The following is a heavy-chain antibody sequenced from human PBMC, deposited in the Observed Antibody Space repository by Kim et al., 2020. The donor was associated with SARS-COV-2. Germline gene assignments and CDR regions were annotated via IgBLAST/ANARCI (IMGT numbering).Heavy chain of an antibody. J-gene: IGHJ4*02. D-gene: IGHD2-15*01. CDR1: GGSISSYY. Sequence: SETLSLTCTVSGGSISSYYWSWIRQPQGKGLEWIGYIYYSGSTNYNPSLKSRVTISVDTSKNQFSLKLGSVTPADTPVYYCPRVDINGPTFPFDYLGQG. CDR2: IYYSGST. CDR3: PRVDINGPTFPFDY. V-gene: IGHV4-59*01.